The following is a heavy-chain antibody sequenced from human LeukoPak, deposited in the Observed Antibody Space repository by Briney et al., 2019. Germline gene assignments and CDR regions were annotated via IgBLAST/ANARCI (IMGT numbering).Heavy chain of an antibody. CDR3: VRAGGLPRDNAFDL. CDR1: GGSISVYY. Sequence: ETLSLTCSVSGGSISVYYWTWIRQPPGKGLEWIGFVYYTGVTNYNPSLKSRVTMSVGTSNNQFSMKLTSVTAADTAVYYCVRAGGLPRDNAFDLWGQGTKVTVSS. CDR2: VYYTGVT. D-gene: IGHD3-10*01. J-gene: IGHJ3*01. V-gene: IGHV4-59*01.